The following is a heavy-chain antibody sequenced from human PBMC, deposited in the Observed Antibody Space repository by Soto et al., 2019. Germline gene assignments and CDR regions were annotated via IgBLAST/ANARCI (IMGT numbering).Heavy chain of an antibody. Sequence: ASVKVSCKASGGTFSSYAISWVRQAPGQGLEWMGGIIPNCGTTNYAQNFQGRVTLTTDTSISTASMDLTSLTSDDTAVYYCARGDYGTGGYPFPYFDYWGQGTLVTVSS. CDR2: IIPNCGTT. J-gene: IGHJ4*02. D-gene: IGHD2-8*02. V-gene: IGHV1-69*05. CDR1: GGTFSSYA. CDR3: ARGDYGTGGYPFPYFDY.